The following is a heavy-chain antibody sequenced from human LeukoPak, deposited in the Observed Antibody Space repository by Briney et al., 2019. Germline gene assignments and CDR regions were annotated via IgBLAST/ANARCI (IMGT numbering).Heavy chain of an antibody. Sequence: ASVKVSCKASGGTFITYTINWVRQAPGQGLEWMGWISAYNGNTNYAQKLQGRVTMTTDTSTSTAYMELRSLRSDDTAVYYCARTYCSGGSCYARSDYWGQGTLVTVSS. CDR3: ARTYCSGGSCYARSDY. CDR2: ISAYNGNT. V-gene: IGHV1-18*01. D-gene: IGHD2-15*01. CDR1: GGTFITYT. J-gene: IGHJ4*02.